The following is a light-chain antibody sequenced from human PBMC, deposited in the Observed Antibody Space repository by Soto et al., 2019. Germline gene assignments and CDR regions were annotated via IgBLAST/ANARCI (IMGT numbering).Light chain of an antibody. CDR3: QQYIYWPWT. Sequence: EIVMTQSPATLSVSPGERATLSCGASQSVSSTLAWYQQKPGQAPRLLIYGASTRATGIPARFSGSGSGTEFTLTISSLQSEDFAVYYCQQYIYWPWTFGQGTKVDIK. CDR1: QSVSST. CDR2: GAS. J-gene: IGKJ1*01. V-gene: IGKV3-15*01.